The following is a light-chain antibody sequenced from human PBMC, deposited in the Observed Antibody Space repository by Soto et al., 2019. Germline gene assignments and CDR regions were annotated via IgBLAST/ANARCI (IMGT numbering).Light chain of an antibody. V-gene: IGKV1-33*01. J-gene: IGKJ5*01. CDR3: QQYDNVFT. CDR2: DAS. CDR1: QDIRKY. Sequence: DIQMAQTPSSLSASVGDRVTISFQASQDIRKYLNWYQLKPGKAPKLLIYDASNLETGVPSTFSGSGSGTNFTFTISSLQPEDIATYYCQQYDNVFTSGQRTRLEI.